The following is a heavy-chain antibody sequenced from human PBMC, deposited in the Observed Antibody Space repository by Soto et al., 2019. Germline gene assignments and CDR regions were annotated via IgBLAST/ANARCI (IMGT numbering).Heavy chain of an antibody. V-gene: IGHV4-59*01. J-gene: IGHJ2*01. Sequence: SETLSLTCAVYGGSISPYFWSWIRQPPGKGLEWIGYIFYSGSTNYNPSLTSRVTISVDTSKNQFSLKLSSVTAADTAVYYCARGRYYGSGTPIKYFDLWGRGTLVTVSS. CDR3: ARGRYYGSGTPIKYFDL. CDR1: GGSISPYF. CDR2: IFYSGST. D-gene: IGHD3-10*01.